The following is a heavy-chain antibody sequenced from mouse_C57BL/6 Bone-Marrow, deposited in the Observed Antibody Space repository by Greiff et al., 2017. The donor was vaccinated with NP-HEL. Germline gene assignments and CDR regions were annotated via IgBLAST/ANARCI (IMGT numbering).Heavy chain of an antibody. V-gene: IGHV1-18*01. CDR3: ARRYSNYPGYYFDY. CDR1: GYTFTDYN. D-gene: IGHD2-5*01. J-gene: IGHJ2*01. Sequence: VQLQQSGPELVKPGASVKIPCKASGYTFTDYNMDWVKQSHGKSLEWIGDINPNNGGTIYNQKFKGKATLTVDKSSSTAYMELRSLTSEDTAVYYCARRYSNYPGYYFDYWGQGTTLTVSS. CDR2: INPNNGGT.